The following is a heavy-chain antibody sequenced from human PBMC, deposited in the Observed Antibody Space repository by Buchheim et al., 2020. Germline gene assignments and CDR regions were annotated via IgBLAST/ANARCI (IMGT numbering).Heavy chain of an antibody. CDR2: INPSGGST. CDR1: GYTFTSYY. V-gene: IGHV1-46*01. CDR3: ASGRPLRYFDWLPFDY. Sequence: QVQLVQSGAEVKKPGASVKVSCKASGYTFTSYYMHWVRQAPGQGLEWMGIINPSGGSTSYAQKFQGRVPMTRDTSTSTVYMELSSLRSEDTAVYYCASGRPLRYFDWLPFDYWGQGTL. J-gene: IGHJ4*02. D-gene: IGHD3-9*01.